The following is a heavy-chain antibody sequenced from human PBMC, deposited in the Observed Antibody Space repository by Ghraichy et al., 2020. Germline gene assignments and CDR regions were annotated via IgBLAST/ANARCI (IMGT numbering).Heavy chain of an antibody. D-gene: IGHD2-15*01. CDR2: IVVDSGNT. CDR1: GFTFTSSA. Sequence: SVKVSCKASGFTFTSSAVQWVRQARGQRLEWIGWIVVDSGNTNYAQKFQERVTITRDMSTSTAYMELSSLRSEDTAVYYCAADCVGGGSCYSRYYFDYWGQGTLVTVSS. V-gene: IGHV1-58*01. CDR3: AADCVGGGSCYSRYYFDY. J-gene: IGHJ4*02.